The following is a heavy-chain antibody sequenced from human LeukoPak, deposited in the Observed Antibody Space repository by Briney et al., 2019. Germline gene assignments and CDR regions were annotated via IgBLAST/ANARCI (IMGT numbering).Heavy chain of an antibody. CDR2: IYTSGST. J-gene: IGHJ3*02. CDR3: ARQVRLSGLGAFDI. D-gene: IGHD3/OR15-3a*01. V-gene: IGHV4-4*09. CDR1: GGSISSYY. Sequence: SETLSLTCTVSGGSISSYYWSWIRQPPGKRLEWIGYIYTSGSTNYNPSLKSRVTISVDTSKNQFSLKLSSVTAADTAVYYCARQVRLSGLGAFDIWGQGTMVTVSS.